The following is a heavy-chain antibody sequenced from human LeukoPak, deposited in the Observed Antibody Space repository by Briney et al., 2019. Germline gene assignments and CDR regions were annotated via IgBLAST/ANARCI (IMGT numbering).Heavy chain of an antibody. CDR1: GYTFTGYY. D-gene: IGHD4-17*01. Sequence: ASVTVSCKASGYTFTGYYMHWVRQAPGQGLEWMGWINPNSGGTNYAQKFQGRVTMTRDTSISTAYMELSRLRSDDTAVYYCARVMKATVRTSNFDYWGQGTLVTVSS. V-gene: IGHV1-2*02. CDR3: ARVMKATVRTSNFDY. J-gene: IGHJ4*02. CDR2: INPNSGGT.